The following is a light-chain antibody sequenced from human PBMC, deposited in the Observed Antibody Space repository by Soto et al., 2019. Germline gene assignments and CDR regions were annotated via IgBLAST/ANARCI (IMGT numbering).Light chain of an antibody. CDR1: SSNIGSNA. CDR2: SNH. V-gene: IGLV1-44*01. J-gene: IGLJ2*01. CDR3: AAWDDSLNGRL. Sequence: QSVLTQPPSASGTPGQRVTISCSGSSSNIGSNAVSWYRQLPGTAPKVLIYSNHQRPSGVSDRFSGSKSGTSASLAISGLQSEDEADYYCAAWDDSLNGRLFGGGTKLTVL.